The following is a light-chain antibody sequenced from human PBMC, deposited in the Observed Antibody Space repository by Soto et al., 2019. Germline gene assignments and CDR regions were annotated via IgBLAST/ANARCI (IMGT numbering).Light chain of an antibody. CDR3: RQRIPGLP. CDR1: QTISSW. CDR2: KAS. Sequence: DIQMTQSPSTLSGSVGDRVTITCRASQTISSWLAWYQQKPGKAPKLLIYKASTLKSGVPSRFSGSGSGTDFTFTSSSLEPEDFAVYNCRQRIPGLPLGEGTKGDSK. V-gene: IGKV1-5*03. J-gene: IGKJ4*01.